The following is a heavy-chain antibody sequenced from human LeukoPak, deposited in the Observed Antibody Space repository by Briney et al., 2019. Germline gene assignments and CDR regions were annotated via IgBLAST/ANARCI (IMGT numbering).Heavy chain of an antibody. CDR1: GGSISSYY. CDR3: ARIPTSGTNCFDP. CDR2: IYYSGST. V-gene: IGHV4-59*12. Sequence: SETLSLTCTVSGGSISSYYWSWIRQPPGKGLEWIGYIYYSGSTNYNPSLKSRVTISVDTSKNQFSQKLSSVTAADTAVYYCARIPTSGTNCFDPWGQGVLVTVFS. J-gene: IGHJ5*02. D-gene: IGHD2-2*01.